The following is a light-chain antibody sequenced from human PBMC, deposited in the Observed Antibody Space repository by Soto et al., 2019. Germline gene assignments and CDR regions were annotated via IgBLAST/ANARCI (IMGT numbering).Light chain of an antibody. CDR3: QQYNSYPRT. J-gene: IGKJ1*01. CDR1: QSVSTRS. V-gene: IGKV3-20*01. CDR2: GAS. Sequence: EIVLTQSPGTLSFSPGERATLSCRASQSVSTRSLAWYQQEPGQAPRLLISGASSRAADIPDRFSGSGSGTEFTLTISSLQPDDFATYYCQQYNSYPRTFGQGTKVDIK.